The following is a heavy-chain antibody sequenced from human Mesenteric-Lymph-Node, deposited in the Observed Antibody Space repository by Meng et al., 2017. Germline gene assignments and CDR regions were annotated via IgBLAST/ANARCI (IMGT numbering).Heavy chain of an antibody. CDR3: ARSSGWY. V-gene: IGHV1-46*01. J-gene: IGHJ4*02. CDR1: GYTFTSYN. Sequence: ASVKVSCKASGYTFTSYNIHWVRQAPGQGLEWMGGINPSGSSTSYAQKSQGRVTMTRDTSTSSVYMELSSLRSEDTAVYYCARSSGWYWGQGTLVTVSS. D-gene: IGHD6-19*01. CDR2: INPSGSST.